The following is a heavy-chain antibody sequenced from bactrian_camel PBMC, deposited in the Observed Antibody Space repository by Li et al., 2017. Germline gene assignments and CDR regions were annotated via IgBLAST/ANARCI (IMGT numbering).Heavy chain of an antibody. V-gene: IGHV3S1*01. CDR2: ISTDASSF. CDR1: GYTGSRYC. J-gene: IGHJ4*01. D-gene: IGHD1*01. Sequence: HVQLVESGGGSVQTGGSLRLSCAASGYTGSRYCMGWFRQGPGKEREGIATISTDASSFYYSDAVKGRFTISQDNAKNTLYLQMNSLKPEDTAVYYCAARFVWNCRRQETDYQSWGRGTQVTVS. CDR3: AARFVWNCRRQETDYQS.